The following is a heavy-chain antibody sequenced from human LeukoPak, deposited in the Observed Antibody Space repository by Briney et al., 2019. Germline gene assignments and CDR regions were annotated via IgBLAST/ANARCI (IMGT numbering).Heavy chain of an antibody. Sequence: GGSLRLSCAASGFIFSTYEMHWVRQAPGKGLEWVSFIRSSSSDIYYADSVKGRFTISRDNAKNSLYLQMDSLRAEDTAVYYCARVRSGSLDYWGQGTLVTVSS. J-gene: IGHJ4*02. CDR3: ARVRSGSLDY. D-gene: IGHD1-26*01. CDR2: IRSSSSDI. CDR1: GFIFSTYE. V-gene: IGHV3-21*01.